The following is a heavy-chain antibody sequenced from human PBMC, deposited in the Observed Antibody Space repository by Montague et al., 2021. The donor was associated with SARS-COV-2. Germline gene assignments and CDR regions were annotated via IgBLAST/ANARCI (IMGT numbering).Heavy chain of an antibody. CDR1: GGSIRRGSYY. D-gene: IGHD4-17*01. J-gene: IGHJ6*02. Sequence: TLSLTCTVSGGSIRRGSYYWSWIRQPAGKGLEWIGRIYSSGSTNYNPSLKSRVTMSVDTSKNQFSLKESSVTAADTAVYYCARDYGDYSYYYGLDVWGQGTTVTVSS. V-gene: IGHV4-61*02. CDR2: IYSSGST. CDR3: ARDYGDYSYYYGLDV.